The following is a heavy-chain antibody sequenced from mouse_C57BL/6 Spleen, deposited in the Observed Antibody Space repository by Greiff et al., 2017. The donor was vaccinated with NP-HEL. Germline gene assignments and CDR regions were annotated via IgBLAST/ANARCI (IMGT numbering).Heavy chain of an antibody. J-gene: IGHJ1*03. CDR1: GFTFSSYG. V-gene: IGHV5-6*01. Sequence: EVKLMESGGDLVKPGGSLKLSCAASGFTFSSYGMSWVRQTPDTRLEWVATISSGGSYTYYPDSVKGRFTISRDTAKNTLYLQMSSLKSEDTAMYYCARYYYGSSTWYVDVWGTGTTVTVSS. D-gene: IGHD1-1*01. CDR2: ISSGGSYT. CDR3: ARYYYGSSTWYVDV.